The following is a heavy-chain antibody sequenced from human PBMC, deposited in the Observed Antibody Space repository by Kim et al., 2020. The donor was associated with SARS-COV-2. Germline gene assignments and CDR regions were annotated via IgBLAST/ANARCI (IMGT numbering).Heavy chain of an antibody. V-gene: IGHV4-39*07. J-gene: IGHJ4*02. CDR1: GGSISSSSYY. CDR3: SGDHSHSSSSSKGFDY. CDR2: IYYSGST. D-gene: IGHD6-6*01. Sequence: SETLSLTCTVSGGSISSSSYYWGWIRQPPGKGLEWIGSIYYSGSTYYNPSLKSRVTISVDTSKNQFSLKLSSVTAADTAVYYCSGDHSHSSSSSKGFDYWGQGTLVTVSS.